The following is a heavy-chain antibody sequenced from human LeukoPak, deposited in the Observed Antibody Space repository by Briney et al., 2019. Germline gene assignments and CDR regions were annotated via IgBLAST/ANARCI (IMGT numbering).Heavy chain of an antibody. CDR1: GYTFTSYY. V-gene: IGHV1-46*01. CDR2: INPSGGST. CDR3: ARDVGYCSSTSCYGYYHFDY. Sequence: ASVKVSCKASGYTFTSYYMHWVRPAPGQGLEWMGIINPSGGSTSYAQKFQGRVTMTRDTSTSTVYMELSSLRSEDTAVYYCARDVGYCSSTSCYGYYHFDYWGQGTLVTVSS. J-gene: IGHJ4*02. D-gene: IGHD2-2*01.